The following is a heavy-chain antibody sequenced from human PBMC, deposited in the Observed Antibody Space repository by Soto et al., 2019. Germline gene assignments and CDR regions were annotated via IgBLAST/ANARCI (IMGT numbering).Heavy chain of an antibody. J-gene: IGHJ4*02. V-gene: IGHV3-21*01. CDR1: GFTFSSYS. CDR2: ISSSSSYI. CDR3: XXXXXXXXXXXXXXXXXY. Sequence: EVQLVESGGGLVKPGGSLRLSCAASGFTFSSYSMNWVRXXPXXXXXXXXXISSSSSYIYYADSVKGRFTISRDNAKNSLYLQXXSLRAXXXXXXXXXXXXXXXXXXXXXXXXXYWGQGTLVTVSS.